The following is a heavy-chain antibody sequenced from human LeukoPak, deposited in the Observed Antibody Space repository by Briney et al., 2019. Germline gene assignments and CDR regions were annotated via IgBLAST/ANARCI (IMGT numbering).Heavy chain of an antibody. Sequence: GVPLRLSCAASGFLFRSYPVSWLPQAPGKGVEWVSAKSGSCGSTYYADSVKGWCTISKDNSKNTMYLQMNSLRAEDTGVYYRAKGQRYYYFISGYSHIDYWGQGTLVTVSS. CDR2: KSGSCGST. CDR3: AKGQRYYYFISGYSHIDY. V-gene: IGHV3-23*01. J-gene: IGHJ4*02. D-gene: IGHD3-22*01. CDR1: GFLFRSYP.